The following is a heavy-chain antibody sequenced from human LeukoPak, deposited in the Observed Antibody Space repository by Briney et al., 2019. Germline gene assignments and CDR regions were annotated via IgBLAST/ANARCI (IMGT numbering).Heavy chain of an antibody. CDR2: IYPGDSDT. J-gene: IGHJ5*02. CDR1: GYTFTSYW. V-gene: IGHV5-51*01. D-gene: IGHD1-26*01. Sequence: PAASVKVSCKASGYTFTSYWIGWVRQMPGKGLEWMGIIYPGDSDTRYSPSFQGQVTISADKSISTAYLQWSSLKASDTAMYYCARSGSDWNWFDPWGQGTLVTVSS. CDR3: ARSGSDWNWFDP.